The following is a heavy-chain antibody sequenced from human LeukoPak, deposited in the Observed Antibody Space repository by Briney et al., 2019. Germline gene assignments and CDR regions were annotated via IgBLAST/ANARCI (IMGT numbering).Heavy chain of an antibody. CDR3: ARIPTDSNYGFDY. CDR2: IYYSGST. D-gene: IGHD4-11*01. CDR1: GGSISSSSYF. J-gene: IGHJ4*02. Sequence: SETLSLTCTVSGGSISSSSYFWGWIRQPPGKGLEWIGTIYYSGSTYYNPSLKSRVTISVDTSKSHFSLKLSSATAADTAVYYCARIPTDSNYGFDYCGQGTLVTVSS. V-gene: IGHV4-39*02.